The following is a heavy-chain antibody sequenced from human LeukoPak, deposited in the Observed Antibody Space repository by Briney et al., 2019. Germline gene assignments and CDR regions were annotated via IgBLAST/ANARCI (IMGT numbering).Heavy chain of an antibody. Sequence: PGGSLRLSCAASGFTVSSNYMSWVRQAPGKGLEWASVIYSGGSTYYADSVKGRFTISRDNSKNTLYLQMNSVRAEDTAVYYCARASSVVVPAATAFDIWGQGTMVTVSS. CDR3: ARASSVVVPAATAFDI. CDR1: GFTVSSNY. J-gene: IGHJ3*02. V-gene: IGHV3-53*01. D-gene: IGHD2-2*01. CDR2: IYSGGST.